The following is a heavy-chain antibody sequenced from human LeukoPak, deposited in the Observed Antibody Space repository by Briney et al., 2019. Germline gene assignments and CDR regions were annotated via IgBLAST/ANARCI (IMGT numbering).Heavy chain of an antibody. CDR3: AKASFYYGSGADLDY. V-gene: IGHV3-43*02. D-gene: IGHD3-10*01. CDR2: ITDDGGRT. Sequence: GGSLRLSCAASGFIFDDYSMHWVRQAPGKGLEWVSLITDDGGRTYYADSVKGRFTISRDNSKNSLSLHMNSLKTEDTALYYCAKASFYYGSGADLDYWGQGTLVTVSS. CDR1: GFIFDDYS. J-gene: IGHJ4*02.